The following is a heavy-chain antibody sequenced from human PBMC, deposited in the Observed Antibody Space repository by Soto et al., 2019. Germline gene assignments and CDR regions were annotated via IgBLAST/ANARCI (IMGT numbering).Heavy chain of an antibody. V-gene: IGHV3-23*01. CDR3: AKVIPGSGWSFDD. Sequence: GGSLRLSCAASGFRFSNYAMSWVRQAPGKGLEWVASINGDGGGTNYADSVKGRFTISRDNSKNTLYLQMNSLRVEDTATYYCAKVIPGSGWSFDDWGQGTVVTVSS. CDR2: INGDGGGT. J-gene: IGHJ4*02. D-gene: IGHD6-13*01. CDR1: GFRFSNYA.